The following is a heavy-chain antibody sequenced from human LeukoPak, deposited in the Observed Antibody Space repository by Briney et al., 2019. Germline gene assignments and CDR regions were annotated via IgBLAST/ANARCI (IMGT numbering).Heavy chain of an antibody. CDR3: ARYSYKNGTIPTACDY. V-gene: IGHV4-34*01. J-gene: IGHJ4*02. CDR2: INHSGSI. Sequence: SETLSLTCAVSGGSFSGYYWSWIRQPPGKGLEWVGEINHSGSINYNPSLKSRVTISVDTSKNQFSLKLSSVTAADTAVYYCARYSYKNGTIPTACDYWGQGTLVTVSS. CDR1: GGSFSGYY. D-gene: IGHD2/OR15-2a*01.